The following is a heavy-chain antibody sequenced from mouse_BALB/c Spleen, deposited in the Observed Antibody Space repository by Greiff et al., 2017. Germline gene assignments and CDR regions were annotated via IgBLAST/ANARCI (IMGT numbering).Heavy chain of an antibody. V-gene: IGHV1S137*01. D-gene: IGHD1-1*01. CDR3: ARDYGSSLGAWFAY. Sequence: QVQLQQSGAELVRPGVSVKISCKGSGYTFTDYAMHWVKQSHAKSLEWIGVISTYYGDASYNQKFKGKATMTVDKSSSTAYMELARLTSEDSAIYYCARDYGSSLGAWFAYWGQGTLVTVSA. CDR1: GYTFTDYA. CDR2: ISTYYGDA. J-gene: IGHJ3*01.